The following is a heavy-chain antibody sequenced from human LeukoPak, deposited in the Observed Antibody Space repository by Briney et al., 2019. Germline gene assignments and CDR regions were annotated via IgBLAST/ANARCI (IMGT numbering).Heavy chain of an antibody. Sequence: SETLSLTCTVSGGSISSYYWSWIRQPPGKGLEWIGYIYYSGSTNYNPSLKSRVTISVDTSKNQFSLKLSSVTAADTAVYYCARWDYLGNHDAFDIWGQGTMVTVSS. CDR3: ARWDYLGNHDAFDI. CDR2: IYYSGST. J-gene: IGHJ3*02. V-gene: IGHV4-59*12. CDR1: GGSISSYY. D-gene: IGHD3-16*01.